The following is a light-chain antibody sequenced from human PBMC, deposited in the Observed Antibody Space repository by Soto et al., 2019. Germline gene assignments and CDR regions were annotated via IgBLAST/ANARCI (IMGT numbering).Light chain of an antibody. V-gene: IGKV3-20*01. J-gene: IGKJ3*01. CDR1: QSVSSSY. CDR2: GAS. Sequence: EIVLTQSPGTLSLSPGERATLSCRASQSVSSSYLAWYQQKPGQAPRLLIYGASSRATGIPDRFSGSGSGTDFTLTISRLESEDFAVYYCQQYGSSPVTFGPGT. CDR3: QQYGSSPVT.